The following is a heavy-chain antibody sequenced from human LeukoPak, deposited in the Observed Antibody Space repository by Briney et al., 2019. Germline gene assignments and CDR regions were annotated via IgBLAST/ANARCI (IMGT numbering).Heavy chain of an antibody. Sequence: PSGTLSLTCAVSGGSISSSNWWSWVRQPPGKGLEWIGEIYHSGSTNYNPSLKSRVTISVDTSKNQFSLKLSSVTAADMAVYYCARVGGTNYYYYGMDVWGQGTTVTVSS. J-gene: IGHJ6*02. V-gene: IGHV4-4*02. D-gene: IGHD3-10*01. CDR1: GGSISSSNW. CDR3: ARVGGTNYYYYGMDV. CDR2: IYHSGST.